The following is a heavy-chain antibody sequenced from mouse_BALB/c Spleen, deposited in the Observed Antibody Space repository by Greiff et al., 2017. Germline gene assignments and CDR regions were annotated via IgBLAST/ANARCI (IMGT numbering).Heavy chain of an antibody. D-gene: IGHD2-14*01. J-gene: IGHJ2*01. CDR3: ASPYRYDGRAFDY. CDR1: GFSLTSYG. CDR2: IWSGGST. Sequence: VQLQQSGPGLVQPSQSLSITCTVSGFSLTSYGVHWVRQSPGKGLEWLGVIWSGGSTDYNAAFISRLSISKDNSKSQVFFKMNSLQANDTAIYYCASPYRYDGRAFDYWGQGTTLTVSS. V-gene: IGHV2-2*02.